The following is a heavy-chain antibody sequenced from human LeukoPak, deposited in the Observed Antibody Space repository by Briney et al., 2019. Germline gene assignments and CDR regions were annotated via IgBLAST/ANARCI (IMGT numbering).Heavy chain of an antibody. Sequence: QPGGSLRLSCAGSGFTFSSYEMNWVRQAPGKGLEWVSYISTSSNRIDYADSVKGRFTMSRDNAKNLLYLQMNSLRDEDTAMYYCARISAPGTSGWYFGYWGQGTLVTVSS. D-gene: IGHD6-19*01. CDR2: ISTSSNRI. CDR3: ARISAPGTSGWYFGY. CDR1: GFTFSSYE. J-gene: IGHJ4*02. V-gene: IGHV3-48*03.